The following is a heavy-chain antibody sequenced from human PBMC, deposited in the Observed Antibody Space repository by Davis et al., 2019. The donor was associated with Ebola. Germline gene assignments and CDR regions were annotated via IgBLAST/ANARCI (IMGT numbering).Heavy chain of an antibody. J-gene: IGHJ4*02. CDR2: MNPNSGNT. CDR1: GYTFTSYD. Sequence: ASVKVSCRASGYTFTSYDINWVRQATGQGLEWMGWMNPNSGNTGYAQKFQGRVTMTRNTSISTAYMELSSLRSEDTAVYYCARGRFLEWLFAGGYWGQGTLVTVSS. V-gene: IGHV1-8*01. CDR3: ARGRFLEWLFAGGY. D-gene: IGHD3-3*01.